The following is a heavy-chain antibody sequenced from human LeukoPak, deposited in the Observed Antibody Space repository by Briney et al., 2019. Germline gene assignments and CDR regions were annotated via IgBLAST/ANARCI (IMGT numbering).Heavy chain of an antibody. CDR2: IIPIFGTA. V-gene: IGHV1-69*13. D-gene: IGHD2-2*01. J-gene: IGHJ5*02. CDR1: GGTFSSYA. CDR3: ARALVVPAADNWFDP. Sequence: SVTVSCKASGGTFSSYAISWVRQAPGQGLEWMGGIIPIFGTANYAQKFQGRVTITADESTSTAYMELSSLRSEDTAVYYCARALVVPAADNWFDPWGQGTLVTVSS.